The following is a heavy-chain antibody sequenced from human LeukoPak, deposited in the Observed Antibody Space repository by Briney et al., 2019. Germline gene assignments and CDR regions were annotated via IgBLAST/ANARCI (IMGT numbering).Heavy chain of an antibody. CDR1: GFTFIDYY. V-gene: IGHV3-11*01. Sequence: GGSLRLSCAASGFTFIDYYMSWIRQAPGKGREWVSYISNSGGTINCADSVKGRFTISRDNAKNSLYLQMNSLRVEDTAVYYCARDWYYGSGSYYNAPGPGMDVWGQGTTVTVSS. CDR2: ISNSGGTI. D-gene: IGHD3-10*01. J-gene: IGHJ6*02. CDR3: ARDWYYGSGSYYNAPGPGMDV.